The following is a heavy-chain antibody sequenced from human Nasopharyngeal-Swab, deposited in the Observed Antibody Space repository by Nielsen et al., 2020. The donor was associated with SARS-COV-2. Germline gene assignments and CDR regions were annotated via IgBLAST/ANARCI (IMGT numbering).Heavy chain of an antibody. V-gene: IGHV1-46*01. J-gene: IGHJ4*02. CDR3: ARGLWGSGSYYVDH. CDR2: INPNDGST. Sequence: ASVKVSCKASGYTFMDYYMHWVRQAPGQGLEWMGLINPNDGSTNYAQRFQGRVTMTRDSSTSTVSLELSSLRSEDTALYYCARGLWGSGSYYVDHWGQGTLVTVSS. D-gene: IGHD3-10*01. CDR1: GYTFMDYY.